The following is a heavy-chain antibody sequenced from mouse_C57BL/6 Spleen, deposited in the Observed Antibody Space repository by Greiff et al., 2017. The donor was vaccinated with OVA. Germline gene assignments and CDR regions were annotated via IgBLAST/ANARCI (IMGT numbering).Heavy chain of an antibody. D-gene: IGHD3-3*01. Sequence: EVQLVESGGGLVKPGGSLKLSCAASGFTFSDYGMHWVRQAPEKGLEWVAYISSGSSTIYYADTVKGRFTISRDNAKNTLFLQMTSLRSEDTAMYYCARRRDGYAMDYWGQGTSVTVSS. CDR1: GFTFSDYG. J-gene: IGHJ4*01. CDR3: ARRRDGYAMDY. V-gene: IGHV5-17*01. CDR2: ISSGSSTI.